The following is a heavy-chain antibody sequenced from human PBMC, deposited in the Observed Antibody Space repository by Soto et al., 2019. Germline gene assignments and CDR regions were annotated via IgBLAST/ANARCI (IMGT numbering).Heavy chain of an antibody. CDR3: ARDGVWFGELLRTPRIGFDP. D-gene: IGHD3-10*01. CDR1: GYTFTNFG. V-gene: IGHV1-18*01. J-gene: IGHJ5*02. Sequence: ASVKVSCKASGYTFTNFGISWVRQAPGQGLEWMGWISAYNGNTNYAQNFQGRVTMTTDTSTSTAYMQLNSVTPEDTAVYYCARDGVWFGELLRTPRIGFDPWGQGTLVTVSS. CDR2: ISAYNGNT.